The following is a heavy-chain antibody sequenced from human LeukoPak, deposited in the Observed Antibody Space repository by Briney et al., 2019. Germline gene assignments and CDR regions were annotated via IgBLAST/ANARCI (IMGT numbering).Heavy chain of an antibody. J-gene: IGHJ5*02. V-gene: IGHV4-34*01. CDR1: GGSFSGYY. D-gene: IGHD6-13*01. CDR2: INHSGST. CDR3: ARHGYSSSWYRWFDP. Sequence: PSETLSLTCAVYGGSFSGYYWSWIRQPPGKGLEWIGEINHSGSTNYNPSLKSRVTISVDTSKNQFSLKLSTVTAADTAVYYCARHGYSSSWYRWFDPWGQGTLVTVSS.